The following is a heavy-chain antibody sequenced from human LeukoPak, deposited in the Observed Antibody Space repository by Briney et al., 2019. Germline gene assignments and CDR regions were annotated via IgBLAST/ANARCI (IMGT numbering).Heavy chain of an antibody. Sequence: PGGSLRLSCAASGFTFSSYGMHWVRQAPGKGLEWEAVIWYDGSDKYYADSVKGRFTISRDNSKNTLYLQMNSLRAEDTAVYYCARDLDTVGDGYKHGMDVWGQGTTVTVSS. D-gene: IGHD5-24*01. CDR1: GFTFSSYG. V-gene: IGHV3-33*01. CDR2: IWYDGSDK. CDR3: ARDLDTVGDGYKHGMDV. J-gene: IGHJ6*02.